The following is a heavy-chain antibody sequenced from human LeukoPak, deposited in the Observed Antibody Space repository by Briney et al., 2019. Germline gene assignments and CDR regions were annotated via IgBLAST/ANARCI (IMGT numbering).Heavy chain of an antibody. J-gene: IGHJ4*02. CDR2: IYYNGET. CDR3: ARYSRRGDYMLDY. Sequence: PSETLSLTCDVSGGSANNNYWSWIRQPPGRGLEWIGYIYYNGETKYNPSLESRVTMSVDLSVNQFSLRLDSVTGMDTAIYYCARYSRRGDYMLDYWGQGTLVTVSS. V-gene: IGHV4-59*02. CDR1: GGSANNNY. D-gene: IGHD4-17*01.